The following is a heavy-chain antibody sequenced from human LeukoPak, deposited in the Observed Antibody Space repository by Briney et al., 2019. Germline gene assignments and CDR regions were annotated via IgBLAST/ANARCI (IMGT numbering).Heavy chain of an antibody. Sequence: PGGSLRLSCAASAYTFSSYAMSWVRQAPGKGLEWVANIKQDGSEKYYVDSVKGRFTISRDNAKNSLYLQMNSLRAEDTAVYYCARVDYYYGMDVWGQGTTVTVSS. CDR2: IKQDGSEK. J-gene: IGHJ6*02. CDR1: AYTFSSYA. CDR3: ARVDYYYGMDV. V-gene: IGHV3-7*01.